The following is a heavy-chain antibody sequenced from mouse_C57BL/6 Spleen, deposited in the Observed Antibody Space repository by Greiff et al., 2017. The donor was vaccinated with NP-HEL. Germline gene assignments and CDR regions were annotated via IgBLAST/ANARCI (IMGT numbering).Heavy chain of an antibody. Sequence: QVQLQQSGAELVKPGASVKMSCKASGYTFTSYWITWVKQRPGQGLEWIGDIYPGSGSTNYNEKFKSKATLTVDTSSSTAYMQLSSLTSEDSAVYCCARSPLVTTVHFDYWGQGTTLTVSS. D-gene: IGHD1-1*01. J-gene: IGHJ2*01. V-gene: IGHV1-55*01. CDR1: GYTFTSYW. CDR2: IYPGSGST. CDR3: ARSPLVTTVHFDY.